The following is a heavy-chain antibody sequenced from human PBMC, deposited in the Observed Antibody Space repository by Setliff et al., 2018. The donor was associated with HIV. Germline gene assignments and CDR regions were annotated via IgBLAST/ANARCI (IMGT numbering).Heavy chain of an antibody. Sequence: SETLSLTCAVSGGSISSSNYSWVGIRQPPGKELEWIGSFYHSVSTYDSPSLKIRVTISVDTSKNQFSLKLSSVTASDTAVYFCARVRRDGNSFDDWGQGTLVTVSS. CDR1: GGSISSSNYS. D-gene: IGHD4-4*01. CDR2: FYHSVST. V-gene: IGHV4-39*07. CDR3: ARVRRDGNSFDD. J-gene: IGHJ4*02.